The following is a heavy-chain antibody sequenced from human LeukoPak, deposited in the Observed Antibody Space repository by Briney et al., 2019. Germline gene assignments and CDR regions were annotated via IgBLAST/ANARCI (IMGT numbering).Heavy chain of an antibody. V-gene: IGHV4-61*02. Sequence: PSKTLSLTCTVSGGSISSDSYYWGWLRQPAGTGLEWIGRIYINGSTNYNPSLKSRVTISVNTSNNQFSLKLNSVTAADTAVYYCAREGLGYCSGGSCYPNWFVPWGQGTLVTVAS. CDR3: AREGLGYCSGGSCYPNWFVP. D-gene: IGHD2-15*01. J-gene: IGHJ5*02. CDR2: IYINGST. CDR1: GGSISSDSYY.